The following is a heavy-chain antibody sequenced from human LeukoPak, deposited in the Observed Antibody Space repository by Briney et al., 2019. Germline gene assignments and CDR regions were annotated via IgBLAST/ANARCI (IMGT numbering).Heavy chain of an antibody. Sequence: ASVKVSCKASGYTFTGYYMHWVRQAPGQGLEWMGWINPNSGGTNYAQKFQGWVTMTRDTSISTAYMELSRLRSDDTAVYYCARDERYSSGWLSIDSEYFQHWGQGTLVTVSS. V-gene: IGHV1-2*04. CDR3: ARDERYSSGWLSIDSEYFQH. CDR1: GYTFTGYY. CDR2: INPNSGGT. J-gene: IGHJ1*01. D-gene: IGHD6-19*01.